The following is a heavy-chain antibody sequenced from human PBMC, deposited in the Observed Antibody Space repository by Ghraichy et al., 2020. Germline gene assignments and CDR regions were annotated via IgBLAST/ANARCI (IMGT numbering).Heavy chain of an antibody. J-gene: IGHJ5*02. CDR3: AKVDIAAEVDP. V-gene: IGHV3-23*01. Sequence: GGSLRLSCAASGFTFSNYAMSWVRQAPGKGLEWVSSLSGSGGSTYYADSVKGRFTISRDNSKNTLYLQMNSLRAEDTAVYYCAKVDIAAEVDPWGQGTLVTVSS. CDR1: GFTFSNYA. CDR2: LSGSGGST. D-gene: IGHD6-25*01.